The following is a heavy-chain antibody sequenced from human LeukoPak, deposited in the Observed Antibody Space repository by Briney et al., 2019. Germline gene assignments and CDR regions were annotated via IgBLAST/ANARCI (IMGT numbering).Heavy chain of an antibody. CDR2: INHSGST. J-gene: IGHJ4*02. Sequence: PSETLSLTCAVYGGSFSGYYWSWIRQPPGKGLEWIDEINHSGSTNYNPSLKSRVTISVDTSKNQFSLKVTSLTAADTAVYYCARREYSGSYLIIDYWGQGTLVTVSS. CDR1: GGSFSGYY. V-gene: IGHV4-34*01. D-gene: IGHD1-26*01. CDR3: ARREYSGSYLIIDY.